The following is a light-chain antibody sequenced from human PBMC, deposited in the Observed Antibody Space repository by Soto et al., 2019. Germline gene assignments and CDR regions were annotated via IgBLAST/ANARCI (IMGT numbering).Light chain of an antibody. J-gene: IGKJ4*01. V-gene: IGKV1-5*03. CDR3: QQYKSYSLT. CDR1: QSINTW. CDR2: KAS. Sequence: DIPMTQSPSTLSASVGDRVTITCRASQSINTWLAWYQQKSGKAPKLLIQKASSLENGVPPRFSGSGSGTEFTLTISSLQTDDFATYYCQQYKSYSLTFGGGTKVEIK.